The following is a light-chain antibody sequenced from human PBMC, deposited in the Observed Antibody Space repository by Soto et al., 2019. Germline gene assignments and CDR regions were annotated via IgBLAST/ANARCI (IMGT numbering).Light chain of an antibody. CDR3: QQYGSAPCT. V-gene: IGKV3-20*01. CDR1: QSVTGNH. Sequence: EIVLTQSPGTLSSSPGETATLSCRASQSVTGNHLAWFQQKPGQAPGLLIYGASSRATGIPDRFSGSGSGTDFTLTISRLEPEDCAVYYCQQYGSAPCTFGQGTKVEIK. J-gene: IGKJ1*01. CDR2: GAS.